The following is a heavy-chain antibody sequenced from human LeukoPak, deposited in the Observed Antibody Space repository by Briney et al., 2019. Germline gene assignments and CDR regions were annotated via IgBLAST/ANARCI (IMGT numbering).Heavy chain of an antibody. V-gene: IGHV3-23*01. J-gene: IGHJ4*02. Sequence: GGSLRLSRAASGFTFSNYAMSWVRQAPGKGLEWVSAISGGGGSTYYADAVKGRFTISRDNSKNTLYLQMNSLRAEDTAVYYCASRGYIFGQTIYWGQGTLVTVSS. D-gene: IGHD5-12*01. CDR1: GFTFSNYA. CDR2: ISGGGGST. CDR3: ASRGYIFGQTIY.